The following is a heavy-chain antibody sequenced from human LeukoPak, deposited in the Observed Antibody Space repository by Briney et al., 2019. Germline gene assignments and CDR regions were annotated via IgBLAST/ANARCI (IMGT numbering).Heavy chain of an antibody. V-gene: IGHV4-39*01. CDR1: GGSISSSSYY. CDR3: ARRVSSGHWFDP. J-gene: IGHJ5*02. Sequence: KPSETLSLTCTVSGGSISSSSYYWGWIRQPPGKGLEWIGSIYYSGSTYYNPSLKSRVTISVDTSKSQFSLKLSSVTAADTAVYYCARRVSSGHWFDPWGQGTLVTVSS. D-gene: IGHD6-19*01. CDR2: IYYSGST.